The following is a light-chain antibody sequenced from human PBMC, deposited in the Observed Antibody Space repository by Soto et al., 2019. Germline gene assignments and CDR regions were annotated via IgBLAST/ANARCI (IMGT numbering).Light chain of an antibody. J-gene: IGKJ2*01. Sequence: DIQMTQSPSSLSASVGDRVTITCRASQSISSYLNWYQQKPGKAPKLLIYTTSSLQSGVPSRFSGSGSGTDFTLTISSLQPEDFATYYCQQGSSTPPTFGQGTKLEIK. V-gene: IGKV1-39*01. CDR2: TTS. CDR1: QSISSY. CDR3: QQGSSTPPT.